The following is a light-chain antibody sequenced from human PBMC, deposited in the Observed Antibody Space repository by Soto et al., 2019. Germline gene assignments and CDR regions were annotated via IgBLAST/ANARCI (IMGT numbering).Light chain of an antibody. CDR3: QSYDSSLSGSNYV. CDR1: SSNIGAGYD. Sequence: QSVLTQPPSVSGAPGQRVTISCTGSSSNIGAGYDVHWYQQLPGTAPKLLIYGNSNRPSGVPDRFSGSKSGTSASLAITGXXXXXXXXXXCQSYDSSLSGSNYVFGTGTKVTV. J-gene: IGLJ1*01. CDR2: GNS. V-gene: IGLV1-40*01.